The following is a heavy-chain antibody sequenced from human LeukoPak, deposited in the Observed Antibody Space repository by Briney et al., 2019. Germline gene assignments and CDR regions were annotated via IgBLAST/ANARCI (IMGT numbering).Heavy chain of an antibody. J-gene: IGHJ4*02. CDR2: IYYSGST. CDR1: GGSISSSRYY. D-gene: IGHD6-19*01. Sequence: PSETLSLTCTVSGGSISSSRYYWGWIRQPPGKGLEWIGSIYYSGSTYYQPSLKSRVTISVDTPKNQFSLKLSSVTAADTAVYYCARPSIAVAGSFDYWGQGTLVTVSS. CDR3: ARPSIAVAGSFDY. V-gene: IGHV4-39*01.